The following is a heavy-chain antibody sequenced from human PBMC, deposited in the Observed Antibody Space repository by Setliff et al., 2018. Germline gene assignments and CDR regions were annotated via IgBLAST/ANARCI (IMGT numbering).Heavy chain of an antibody. J-gene: IGHJ4*02. CDR1: GGSISSSSYY. D-gene: IGHD3-10*01. CDR2: IYYSGST. CDR3: AKGRGEMDS. V-gene: IGHV4-39*07. Sequence: SETLSLTCTVSGGSISSSSYYWGWIRQPPGKGLEWIGSIYYSGSTYYNPSLKSRVTISMDTSKNQFSLNVRSVTAADTAIYYCAKGRGEMDSWGQGALVTVSS.